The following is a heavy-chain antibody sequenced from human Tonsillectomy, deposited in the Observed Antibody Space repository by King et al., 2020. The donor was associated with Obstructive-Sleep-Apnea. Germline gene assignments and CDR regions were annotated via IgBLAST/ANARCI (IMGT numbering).Heavy chain of an antibody. CDR1: GFTFDDYA. J-gene: IGHJ1*01. CDR2: ISWNSGSI. Sequence: VQLVESGGGLVQPGRSLRLSCAASGFTFDDYAMHWVRQGPGKGLEWVSSISWNSGSIVYADSVKGRFTMSRDNARNSLYLQMNSLRAEDTALYYCAKGLGATIWAEYFLHWGQGTLVTVSS. D-gene: IGHD1-26*01. V-gene: IGHV3-9*01. CDR3: AKGLGATIWAEYFLH.